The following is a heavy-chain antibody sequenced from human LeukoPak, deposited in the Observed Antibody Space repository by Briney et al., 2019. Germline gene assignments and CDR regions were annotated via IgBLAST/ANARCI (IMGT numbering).Heavy chain of an antibody. CDR1: GFTFSNSA. V-gene: IGHV3-23*01. CDR3: AKAWSLYCSSTSCYPGPI. J-gene: IGHJ4*02. Sequence: GGSLRLSCAASGFTFSNSAMSWVRQAPGKGLEWVSTLSGSGITTYYADSAKGRFTISRDNSKNTLYLQMNSLRAEDTAVYYCAKAWSLYCSSTSCYPGPIWGQGTLVTVSS. D-gene: IGHD2-2*01. CDR2: LSGSGITT.